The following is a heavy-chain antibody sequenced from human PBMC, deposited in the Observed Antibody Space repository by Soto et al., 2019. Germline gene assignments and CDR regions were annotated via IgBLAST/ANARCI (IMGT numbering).Heavy chain of an antibody. Sequence: SETLSLTCAVYGGSFSGYYWSWIRQPPGKGLEWIGEINHSGSTNYNPSLKSRVTISVDTSKNQFSLKLSSVTAADTAVYYCARVRPMSIAARRHPYYYYGMDVWRQGTTVTVSS. CDR1: GGSFSGYY. J-gene: IGHJ6*02. CDR2: INHSGST. V-gene: IGHV4-34*01. CDR3: ARVRPMSIAARRHPYYYYGMDV. D-gene: IGHD6-6*01.